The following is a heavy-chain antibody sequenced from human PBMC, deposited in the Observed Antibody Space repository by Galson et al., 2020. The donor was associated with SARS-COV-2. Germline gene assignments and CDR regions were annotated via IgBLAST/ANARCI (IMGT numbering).Heavy chain of an antibody. CDR1: GGSISRGGFY. CDR3: ARYVDADWYFDV. CDR2: IFYTGST. V-gene: IGHV4-31*03. Sequence: SETLSLTCTVSGGSISRGGFYWSWLRQHPGKGLEWIGYIFYTGSTYYSPSLKSRVSMSVDTSSSQFSLRMSSLTAADTASYYCARYVDADWYFDVWGRGTLVNVSS. D-gene: IGHD5-18*01. J-gene: IGHJ2*01.